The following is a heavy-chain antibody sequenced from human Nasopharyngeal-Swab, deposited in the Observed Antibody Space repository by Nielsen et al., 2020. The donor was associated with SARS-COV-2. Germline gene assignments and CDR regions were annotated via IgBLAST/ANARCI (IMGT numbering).Heavy chain of an antibody. CDR1: ACSFTSSA. CDR3: AAGGTGAARPYYYYGMDV. J-gene: IGHJ6*02. V-gene: IGHV1-58*01. D-gene: IGHD6-6*01. CDR2: IVVGSGNT. Sequence: SVKVSCKAAACSFTSSAVLWVGQDRGERLEWIGWIVVGSGNTNYAQKFQERVTITTDMSTSTAYMELSSLRSEDTAVYYCAAGGTGAARPYYYYGMDVWGQGTTVTVSS.